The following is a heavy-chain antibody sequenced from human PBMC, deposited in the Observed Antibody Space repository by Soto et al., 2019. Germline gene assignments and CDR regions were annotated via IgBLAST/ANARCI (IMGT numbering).Heavy chain of an antibody. CDR3: ARDYYDSSGRPTIAY. V-gene: IGHV4-34*01. CDR1: GGSFSGYY. Sequence: QVQLQQWGAGLLKPSETLSLTCAVYGGSFSGYYWSWIRQPPGKGLEWIGEINHSGSTNYNPSLKSRVTISVDTSKNQFSLKLSSVTAADTAVYYCARDYYDSSGRPTIAYWGPGTLVTVSS. CDR2: INHSGST. D-gene: IGHD3-22*01. J-gene: IGHJ4*02.